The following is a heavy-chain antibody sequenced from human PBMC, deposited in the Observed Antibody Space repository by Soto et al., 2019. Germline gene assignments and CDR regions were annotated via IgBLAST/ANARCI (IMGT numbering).Heavy chain of an antibody. CDR3: ARSPPDFCSGYYISGFDY. CDR2: IYYSGST. CDR1: GGSISSYY. D-gene: IGHD3-3*01. J-gene: IGHJ4*02. Sequence: SETLSLTCTVSGGSISSYYWSWIRQPPGKGLEWIGYIYYSGSTNYNPSLKSRVTISVDTSKNQFSLKLSSVTAADTAVYYCARSPPDFCSGYYISGFDYWGQGTLVTVSS. V-gene: IGHV4-59*01.